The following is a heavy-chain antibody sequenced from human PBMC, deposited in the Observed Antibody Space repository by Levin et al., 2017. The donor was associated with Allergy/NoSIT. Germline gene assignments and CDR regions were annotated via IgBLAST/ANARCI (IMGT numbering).Heavy chain of an antibody. Sequence: SQTLSLTCTVSGGSISSYYWSWIRQPPGKGLEWIGYIYYSGSTNYNPSLKSRVTISVDTSKNQFSLKLSSVTAADTAVYYCARDRGPHIVVAPRWFAFDIWGQGTMVTVSS. V-gene: IGHV4-59*01. CDR1: GGSISSYY. CDR3: ARDRGPHIVVAPRWFAFDI. CDR2: IYYSGST. J-gene: IGHJ3*02. D-gene: IGHD2-21*01.